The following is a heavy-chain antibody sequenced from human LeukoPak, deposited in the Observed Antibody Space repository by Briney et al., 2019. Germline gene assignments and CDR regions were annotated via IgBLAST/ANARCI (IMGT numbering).Heavy chain of an antibody. D-gene: IGHD6-19*01. CDR1: GSSLSTNGVG. CDR3: AHSLEPGIAVAEHYFDY. Sequence: SGPTLVKPTQTLTLTCTFSGSSLSTNGVGVGWIRQPPGKALEWLALIYWNDDKRYSPSLKSRLTITKDTSKNQVVLTMTNMDPVDTATYYCAHSLEPGIAVAEHYFDYWGQGTLVTVSS. CDR2: IYWNDDK. V-gene: IGHV2-5*01. J-gene: IGHJ4*02.